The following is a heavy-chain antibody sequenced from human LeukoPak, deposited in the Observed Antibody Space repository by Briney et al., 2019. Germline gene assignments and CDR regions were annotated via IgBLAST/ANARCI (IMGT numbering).Heavy chain of an antibody. D-gene: IGHD1-26*01. CDR3: ARENSGSYREFDY. CDR2: IYTSGST. Sequence: SETLSPTCTVSGGSISSYYWSWIRQPAGRGLEWIGRIYTSGSTNYNASLKSRVSMSVDTSKNQFSLKLSSVTAADTAVFYCARENSGSYREFDYWGQGTLVTVSS. V-gene: IGHV4-4*07. CDR1: GGSISSYY. J-gene: IGHJ4*02.